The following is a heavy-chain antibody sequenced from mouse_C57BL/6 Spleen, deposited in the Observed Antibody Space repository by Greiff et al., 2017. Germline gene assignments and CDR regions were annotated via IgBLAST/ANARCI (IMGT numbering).Heavy chain of an antibody. Sequence: EVQLQEPGPELVKPGASVKISCKASGYSFTDYNMNWVKQSNRKSLEWIGVINPNYGTTSYNQKFKGKATLTVDQSSSTAYMQLNSLTSEDSAVYYCARSYYGSSPYYAMDYWGQGTSVTVSS. CDR3: ARSYYGSSPYYAMDY. D-gene: IGHD1-1*01. V-gene: IGHV1-39*01. CDR2: INPNYGTT. CDR1: GYSFTDYN. J-gene: IGHJ4*01.